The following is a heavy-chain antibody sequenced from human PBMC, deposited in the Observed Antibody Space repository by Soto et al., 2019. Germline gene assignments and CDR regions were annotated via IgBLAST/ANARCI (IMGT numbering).Heavy chain of an antibody. CDR3: ARTSQNYGLDY. CDR2: IWYDGSNK. D-gene: IGHD1-7*01. V-gene: IGHV3-33*01. CDR1: GFTFSSYG. Sequence: GGSLRLSCAASGFTFSSYGMHWVRQAPGKGLEWVAVIWYDGSNKYYADSVKGRFTISRDNSKNTLYLQMNSLRAEDTAVYYCARTSQNYGLDYWGQGTLDTVSS. J-gene: IGHJ4*02.